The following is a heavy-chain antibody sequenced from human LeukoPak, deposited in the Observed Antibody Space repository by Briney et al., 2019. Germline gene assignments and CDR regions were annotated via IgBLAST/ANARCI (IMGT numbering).Heavy chain of an antibody. Sequence: GGSLRLSCAASGFTFSSYGMHWVRQAPGKGLEWMAFIWYDGSNKYYADSVKGRFTISRDNSKNTLYLQMNSLRAEDTAVYYCARDPSVVVAASGNNWFDPWGQGTLVTVSS. J-gene: IGHJ5*02. V-gene: IGHV3-33*01. CDR3: ARDPSVVVAASGNNWFDP. CDR2: IWYDGSNK. CDR1: GFTFSSYG. D-gene: IGHD2-15*01.